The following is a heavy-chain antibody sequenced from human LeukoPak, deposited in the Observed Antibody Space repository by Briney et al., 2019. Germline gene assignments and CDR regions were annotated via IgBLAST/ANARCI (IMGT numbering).Heavy chain of an antibody. CDR2: INAGNANT. Sequence: ASVKVSCTASGYTFTSYAMHWVRQAPGQRLEWMGWINAGNANTKYSQKFQGRVTITRATSASTAYMELSSLRSEDTAVYYCARGPRYFDLWGRGTLVTVSS. V-gene: IGHV1-3*01. CDR1: GYTFTSYA. CDR3: ARGPRYFDL. J-gene: IGHJ2*01.